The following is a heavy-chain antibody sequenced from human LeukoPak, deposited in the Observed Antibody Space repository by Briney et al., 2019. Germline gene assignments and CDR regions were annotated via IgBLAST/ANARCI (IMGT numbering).Heavy chain of an antibody. Sequence: SGPALVKPTQTLTLTCTFSGFSLSTSGMCVSWIRQPPGKALEWLARIDWDDDKYYSTSLKTRFTISKDTSKNQVVLTMTNMDPVDTATYYCARIYCSGGSYFDPWGQGTLVTVSS. V-gene: IGHV2-70*11. J-gene: IGHJ5*02. CDR3: ARIYCSGGSYFDP. CDR2: IDWDDDK. CDR1: GFSLSTSGMC. D-gene: IGHD2-15*01.